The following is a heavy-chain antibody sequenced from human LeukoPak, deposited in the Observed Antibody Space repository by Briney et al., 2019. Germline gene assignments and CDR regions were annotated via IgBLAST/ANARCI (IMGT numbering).Heavy chain of an antibody. CDR2: IYYSGST. V-gene: IGHV4-31*03. J-gene: IGHJ5*02. Sequence: SETLSLTCTVSGGSISRGGYYWSWIRQRPGKGPEWIGHIYYSGSTYYNPSLKSRVTISVDTSKNHFSLKLSSVTAADTAVYYCARGLYYGSGSYSQWFDPWGQGTLVTVSS. D-gene: IGHD3-10*01. CDR1: GGSISRGGYY. CDR3: ARGLYYGSGSYSQWFDP.